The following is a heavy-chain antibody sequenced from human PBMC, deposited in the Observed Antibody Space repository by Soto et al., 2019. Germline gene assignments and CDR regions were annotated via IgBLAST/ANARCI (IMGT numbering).Heavy chain of an antibody. J-gene: IGHJ4*02. CDR2: ISGSGGST. CDR3: ANRVQKTIFGVAKPMVLLDY. V-gene: IGHV3-23*01. Sequence: PGGSLRLSCAASGFTFSSYAMSWVRQAPGKGLEWVSAISGSGGSTYYADSVKGRFTISRDNSKNTLYLQMNSLRAEDTAVYYCANRVQKTIFGVAKPMVLLDYWGQGTLVTVSS. CDR1: GFTFSSYA. D-gene: IGHD3-3*01.